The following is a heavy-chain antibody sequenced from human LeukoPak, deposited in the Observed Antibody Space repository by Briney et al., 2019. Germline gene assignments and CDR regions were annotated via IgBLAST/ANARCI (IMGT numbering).Heavy chain of an antibody. V-gene: IGHV4-39*01. CDR1: GGSISSSSYY. CDR3: ARLDSSGLQIDY. J-gene: IGHJ4*02. Sequence: SETLSLTCTVSGGSISSSSYYWGWIRQPPGKGLEWIGSIYYSGSTYYNPSLKSRVTISVDTSKNQFSLKLSSVTAADTAVYYCARLDSSGLQIDYWGQGTLVTVSS. CDR2: IYYSGST. D-gene: IGHD3-22*01.